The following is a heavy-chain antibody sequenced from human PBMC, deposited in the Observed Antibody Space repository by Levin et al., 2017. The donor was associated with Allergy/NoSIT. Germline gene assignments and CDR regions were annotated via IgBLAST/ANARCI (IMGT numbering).Heavy chain of an antibody. CDR3: ARDSRGWYYFDS. CDR1: GDSINKYY. V-gene: IGHV4-59*01. J-gene: IGHJ4*02. CDR2: IFSNGNT. D-gene: IGHD6-19*01. Sequence: GSLRLSCDVSGDSINKYYWTWVRQSPGKALQWIGYIFSNGNTNYSPSLRGRVTISRDTSKNQFSLKLTSVTAADTAVYYCARDSRGWYYFDSWGPGTLVTVSS.